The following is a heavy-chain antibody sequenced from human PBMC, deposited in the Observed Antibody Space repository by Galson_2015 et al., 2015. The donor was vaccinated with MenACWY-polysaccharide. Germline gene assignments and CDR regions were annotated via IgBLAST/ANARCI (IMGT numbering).Heavy chain of an antibody. CDR3: AKDKAFHCSGGSCYSVSPAY. CDR1: GFTFSTYA. V-gene: IGHV3-23*01. J-gene: IGHJ4*02. D-gene: IGHD2-15*01. CDR2: ISGSGGST. Sequence: SLRLSCAASGFTFSTYAMSWVRQAPGKGLEWVSAISGSGGSTYYADSVKGRFTISRDNSKNTLYLQMNSLRAEDTAVYYCAKDKAFHCSGGSCYSVSPAYWGQGTRVTVSS.